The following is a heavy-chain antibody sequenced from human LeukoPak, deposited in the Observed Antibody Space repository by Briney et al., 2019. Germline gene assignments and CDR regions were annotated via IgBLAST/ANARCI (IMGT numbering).Heavy chain of an antibody. CDR1: GFTFSRYA. CDR2: ISYDGSKE. J-gene: IGHJ4*02. CDR3: AREGGYCSSTTCYFDS. Sequence: PGRSPRLSCAASGFTFSRYAMHWVRQAPGKGLEWVAVISYDGSKESYADSVKGRFTVSRDNSKNTLYLQMNSPRAEDTAVYYCAREGGYCSSTTCYFDSWGQGTLVTVSS. D-gene: IGHD2-2*01. V-gene: IGHV3-30-3*01.